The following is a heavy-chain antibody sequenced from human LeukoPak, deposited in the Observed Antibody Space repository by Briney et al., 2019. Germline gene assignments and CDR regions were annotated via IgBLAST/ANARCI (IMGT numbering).Heavy chain of an antibody. D-gene: IGHD6-6*01. Sequence: SETLSLTCTVSGGSISSYYWSWIRQPPGKGLEWIGYIYYSGSTNYNPSLKSRVTISVDSSKNQFSLKLSSVTAADTAVYYFARHVASQDSSSCRYYYYYGMDVWGQGTTVTVSS. CDR3: ARHVASQDSSSCRYYYYYGMDV. V-gene: IGHV4-59*08. CDR1: GGSISSYY. CDR2: IYYSGST. J-gene: IGHJ6*02.